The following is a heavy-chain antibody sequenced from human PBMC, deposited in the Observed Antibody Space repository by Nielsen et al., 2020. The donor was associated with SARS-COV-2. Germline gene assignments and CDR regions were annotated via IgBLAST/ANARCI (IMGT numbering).Heavy chain of an antibody. D-gene: IGHD6-19*01. CDR3: ARHRSYSSGPGDY. CDR1: GGSISSAGYY. Sequence: SETLSLTCNVSGGSISSAGYYWGWIRQPPGKGLEWIGSIYYSGSTYYNPSLKSRVTISVDTSKKHFSLKLTSVTAADTSVYYCARHRSYSSGPGDYWGQGTLVTVSS. CDR2: IYYSGST. J-gene: IGHJ4*02. V-gene: IGHV4-39*01.